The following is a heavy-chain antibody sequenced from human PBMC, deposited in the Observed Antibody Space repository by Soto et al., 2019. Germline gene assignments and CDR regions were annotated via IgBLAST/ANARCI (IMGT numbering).Heavy chain of an antibody. CDR3: AIDSDGGY. V-gene: IGHV3-23*01. J-gene: IGHJ4*02. CDR2: IIATTGNT. CDR1: GXNFSIYS. D-gene: IGHD2-15*01. Sequence: GSLRLSCAASGXNFSIYSMIWVRQAPGKGLEWVSCIIATTGNTYYTNSVKGRFTISRDNFDNTLFLQMNNLIAEDTALYYCAIDSDGGYWGQGTLGPVSS.